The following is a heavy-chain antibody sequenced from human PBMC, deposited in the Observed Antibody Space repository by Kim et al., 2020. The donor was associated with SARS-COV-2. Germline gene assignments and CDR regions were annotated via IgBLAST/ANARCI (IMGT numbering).Heavy chain of an antibody. CDR2: INSDGSST. CDR3: ARALTTVTTSYYYYYYGMDV. V-gene: IGHV3-74*01. D-gene: IGHD4-4*01. J-gene: IGHJ6*02. CDR1: GFTFSSYW. Sequence: GGSLRLSCAASGFTFSSYWMHWVRQAPGKGLVWVSRINSDGSSTSYADSVKGRFTISRDNAKNTLYLQMNSLRAEDTAVYYCARALTTVTTSYYYYYYGMDVWGQGTTVTVSS.